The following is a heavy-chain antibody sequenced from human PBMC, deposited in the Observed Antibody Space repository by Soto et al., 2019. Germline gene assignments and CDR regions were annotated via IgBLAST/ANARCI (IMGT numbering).Heavy chain of an antibody. CDR1: GFTFSSYA. V-gene: IGHV3-23*01. CDR3: AKSGDSTVTTTLDY. D-gene: IGHD4-17*01. Sequence: PGGSLRLSCAASGFTFSSYAMSWVRQAPGKGLEWVSAISGSGGSTYYADSVKGRFTISRDNSKNTLYLQMNSLRAEDTAVYYCAKSGDSTVTTTLDYWGQGTLVTVSS. J-gene: IGHJ4*02. CDR2: ISGSGGST.